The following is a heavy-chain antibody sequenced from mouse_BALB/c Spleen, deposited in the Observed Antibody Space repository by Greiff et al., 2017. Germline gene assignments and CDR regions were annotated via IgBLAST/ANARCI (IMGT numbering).Heavy chain of an antibody. Sequence: VKLVESGVELARPGASVKLSCKASGYTFTSYWMQWVKQRPGQGLEWIGAIYPGDGDTRYTQKFKGKATLTADKSSSTAYMQLSSLASEDSAVYYCARKGYDATGFAYWGQGTLVTVSA. V-gene: IGHV1-87*01. CDR3: ARKGYDATGFAY. J-gene: IGHJ3*01. D-gene: IGHD2-14*01. CDR1: GYTFTSYW. CDR2: IYPGDGDT.